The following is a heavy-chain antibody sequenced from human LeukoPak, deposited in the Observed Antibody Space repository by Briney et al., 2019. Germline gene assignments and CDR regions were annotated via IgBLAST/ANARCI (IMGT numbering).Heavy chain of an antibody. V-gene: IGHV1-46*01. Sequence: ASVKVSCKASGYTFTSYYMHWVRQAPGQGLEWMGIINPSGGSTSYAQKFQGRVTMTRDTSTSTVYMELSSLRSEDTAVYYCARDTRSIMITFGPLYYFDYWGQGTLVTVSS. CDR2: INPSGGST. CDR1: GYTFTSYY. J-gene: IGHJ4*02. D-gene: IGHD3-16*01. CDR3: ARDTRSIMITFGPLYYFDY.